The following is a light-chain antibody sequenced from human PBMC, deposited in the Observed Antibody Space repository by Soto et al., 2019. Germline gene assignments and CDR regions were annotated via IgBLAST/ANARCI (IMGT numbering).Light chain of an antibody. CDR2: GAS. V-gene: IGKV3-20*01. CDR3: QQYGSSPWT. J-gene: IGKJ1*01. Sequence: EIVLTQSPGTPSLSPGERATLSCRASQSVSSSYLAWYQQKPGQAPRLLIYGASNRATGIPDRFSGSGSGTDFTLTISRLEPEDFAVYYCQQYGSSPWTFGQGTKVEIK. CDR1: QSVSSSY.